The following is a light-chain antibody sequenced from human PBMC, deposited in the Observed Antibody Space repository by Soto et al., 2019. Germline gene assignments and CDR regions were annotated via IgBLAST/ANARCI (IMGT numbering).Light chain of an antibody. CDR1: QSVSSSY. CDR3: QQYGSSPLT. V-gene: IGKV3-20*01. Sequence: EIVLTQSPGTLSLSPGERATLSCRASQSVSSSYLAWYQQKPGQAPRLLIYGASSRATGIPDRFSGSGSGTDFTLSISTSEPEDCAVYYCQQYGSSPLTFGQGTKVEIK. CDR2: GAS. J-gene: IGKJ1*01.